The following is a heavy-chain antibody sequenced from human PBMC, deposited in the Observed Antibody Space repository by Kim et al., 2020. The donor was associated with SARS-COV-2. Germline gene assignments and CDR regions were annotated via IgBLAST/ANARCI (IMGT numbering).Heavy chain of an antibody. CDR2: NK. V-gene: IGHV3-33*03. Sequence: NKEYADSVKGRFTVSRDNSKSTLYLQMNGLTAEDTALYYCAKDPTFDIWGQGTMVNVSS. CDR3: AKDPTFDI. J-gene: IGHJ3*02.